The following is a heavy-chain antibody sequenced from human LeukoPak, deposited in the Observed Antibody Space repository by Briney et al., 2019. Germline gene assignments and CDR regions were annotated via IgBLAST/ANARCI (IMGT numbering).Heavy chain of an antibody. CDR2: IDGGGTNT. CDR1: GFTVTINY. J-gene: IGHJ5*02. CDR3: GKDWSEVEAADWFDP. Sequence: GAALRLSCASSGFTVTINYMSSLDHAPGKGLEWVSSIDGGGTNTYYADSVKGRFTISRDNSKNTLYLHMNSLRAEDTAIYYCGKDWSEVEAADWFDPRGQGTLVTVSS. D-gene: IGHD2-15*01. V-gene: IGHV3-53*01.